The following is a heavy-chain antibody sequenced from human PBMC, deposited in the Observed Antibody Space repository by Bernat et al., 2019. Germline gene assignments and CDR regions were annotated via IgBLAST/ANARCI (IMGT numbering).Heavy chain of an antibody. CDR2: IWYDGSNK. D-gene: IGHD2-2*03. V-gene: IGHV3-33*01. CDR1: GFTFSSYG. Sequence: QVQLVESGGGVVQPGRSLRLSCAASGFTFSSYGMHWVRQAPGKGLEWVAVIWYDGSNKYYADSVKGRFTISRDNSKNTLYLQMNSLRAEDTAVYYCARDGVGYCSSTSYLPYNWFDPWGQGTLVTVSS. CDR3: ARDGVGYCSSTSYLPYNWFDP. J-gene: IGHJ5*02.